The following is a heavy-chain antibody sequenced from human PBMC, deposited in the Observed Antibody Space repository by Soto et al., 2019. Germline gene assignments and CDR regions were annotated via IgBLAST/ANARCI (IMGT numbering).Heavy chain of an antibody. CDR3: ARASVQYDSGTYEGGYYYFDY. D-gene: IGHD3-10*01. V-gene: IGHV4-34*01. J-gene: IGHJ4*02. CDR1: GGSFSGYY. Sequence: QVQLQQWGAGLLKPSETLSLTCAVYGGSFSGYYWTWIRQPPGKGLEWIGQISYSGSTNYNPSLKRRVFISIGTSNNQFSLELSSVTAADTAVYYCARASVQYDSGTYEGGYYYFDYWGQGTLVTVSS. CDR2: ISYSGST.